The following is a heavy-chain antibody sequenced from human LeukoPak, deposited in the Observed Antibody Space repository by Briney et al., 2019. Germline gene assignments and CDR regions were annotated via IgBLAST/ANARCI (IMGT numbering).Heavy chain of an antibody. Sequence: SETLSLSCTVSGDSISSYYLSWIRQPAGKGLEWIGRIYTSGSATYNPSLKSRVTMSVDTSKNQFSLKLSSVTAADTAVYYCARDLLAQSSGWTARSAFDIWGQGTMVTVSS. CDR1: GDSISSYY. V-gene: IGHV4-4*07. J-gene: IGHJ3*02. CDR2: IYTSGSA. D-gene: IGHD6-19*01. CDR3: ARDLLAQSSGWTARSAFDI.